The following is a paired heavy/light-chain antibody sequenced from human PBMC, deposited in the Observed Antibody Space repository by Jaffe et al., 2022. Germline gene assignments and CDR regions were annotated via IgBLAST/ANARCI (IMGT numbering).Light chain of an antibody. CDR3: VLYVDSGIYV. Sequence: QTVVTQEPSFSVSPGGTVTLTCGLSSGSVSTSYYPSWYQQTPGQAPRTLIYNTNTRSSGVPDRFSGSILGNKAALTITGAQADDECDYYCVLYVDSGIYVFGTGTKVTVL. CDR2: NTN. V-gene: IGLV8-61*01. CDR1: SGSVSTSYY. J-gene: IGLJ1*01.
Heavy chain of an antibody. CDR3: ARWRAGNYFDY. Sequence: EVQLLESGGGLVQPGGSLRLSCASSGFTFSNYAMTWVRQAPGKGLEWVSGISTAGIATYHADSVKGRFTISRDNSKNTLYLQMNSLRGEDTAVYYCARWRAGNYFDYWGQGTLVTVSS. CDR2: ISTAGIAT. D-gene: IGHD6-19*01. CDR1: GFTFSNYA. J-gene: IGHJ4*02. V-gene: IGHV3-23*01.